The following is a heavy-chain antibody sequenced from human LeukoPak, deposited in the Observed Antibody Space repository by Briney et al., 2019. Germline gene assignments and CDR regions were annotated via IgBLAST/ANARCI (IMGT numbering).Heavy chain of an antibody. Sequence: KPGGSLRLSCAASGFTFSSYTMNWVRQGPGKGLEWVSSISSSSSYIYYADSLKGRFTVSRDNAKNSLYLQMNGLRVEDTAVYYCATARDGYRKGFDSWGQGTLVTVCS. CDR2: ISSSSSYI. J-gene: IGHJ4*02. CDR3: ATARDGYRKGFDS. D-gene: IGHD5-24*01. CDR1: GFTFSSYT. V-gene: IGHV3-21*01.